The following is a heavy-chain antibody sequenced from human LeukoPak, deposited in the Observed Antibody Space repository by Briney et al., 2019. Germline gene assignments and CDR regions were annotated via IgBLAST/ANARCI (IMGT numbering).Heavy chain of an antibody. CDR3: ARARGSSYYYYGMDV. V-gene: IGHV1-69*13. D-gene: IGHD6-13*01. Sequence: ASVKVSREASGYTFTSYAMHWVRQAPGQRLEWKGGIIPIFGTANYAQKFQGRVTITADESTSTAYMELSSLRSEDTAVYYCARARGSSYYYYGMDVWGQGTTVTVSS. CDR1: GYTFTSYA. J-gene: IGHJ6*02. CDR2: IIPIFGTA.